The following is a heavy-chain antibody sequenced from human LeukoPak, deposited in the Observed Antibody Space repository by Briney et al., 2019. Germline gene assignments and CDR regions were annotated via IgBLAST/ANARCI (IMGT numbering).Heavy chain of an antibody. D-gene: IGHD3-10*01. CDR2: IKFDGSQK. V-gene: IGHV3-30*02. CDR1: GFTFSSFD. CDR3: ARRLPDSGSYSPDY. Sequence: PGGSLRLSCVPSGFTFSSFDMHWVRQPPDKGLEWVAFIKFDGSQKYYADSVRGRFTVSRYNSRNMLYLQLDSLRDDDTAVYFCARRLPDSGSYSPDYWGQGTLVTVSS. J-gene: IGHJ4*02.